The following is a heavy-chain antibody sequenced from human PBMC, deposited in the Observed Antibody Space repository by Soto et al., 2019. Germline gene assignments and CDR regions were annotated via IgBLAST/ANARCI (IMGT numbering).Heavy chain of an antibody. V-gene: IGHV3-73*01. Sequence: EVQLVESGGGLVQPGVSLTLSCAGSGFSFSGSAIHWVRQASGKGLEWVARIRDKGNGYATGYAASVKDRFTISRDDSKNTAFLQMSSLSTEDTAVYYCAKLDAPGDRALDVWGQGTMVTVSS. D-gene: IGHD3-3*02. CDR3: AKLDAPGDRALDV. J-gene: IGHJ3*01. CDR1: GFSFSGSA. CDR2: IRDKGNGYAT.